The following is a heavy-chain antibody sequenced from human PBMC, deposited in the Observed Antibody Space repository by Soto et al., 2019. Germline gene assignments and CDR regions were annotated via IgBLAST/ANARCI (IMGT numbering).Heavy chain of an antibody. J-gene: IGHJ6*02. D-gene: IGHD6-6*01. Sequence: PSETLSLTCTVSGGSISSYYCSWIRQPPGKGLEWIGYIYYSGSTNYNPSLKSRVTISVDTSKNQFSLKLSSVTAADTAVYYCARGKSSSSDYYYYYGMDVWGQGTTVTVSS. CDR3: ARGKSSSSDYYYYYGMDV. V-gene: IGHV4-59*01. CDR2: IYYSGST. CDR1: GGSISSYY.